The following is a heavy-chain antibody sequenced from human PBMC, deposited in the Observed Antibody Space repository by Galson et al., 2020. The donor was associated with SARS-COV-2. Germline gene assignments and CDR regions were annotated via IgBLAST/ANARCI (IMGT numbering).Heavy chain of an antibody. D-gene: IGHD3-10*01. CDR1: GGSISSDGYY. Sequence: SETLSLTCTVSGGSISSDGYYWSWIRQHPGKGLEWIGYIYYSGSTYYNPSLKSRVTIAVDTSKNQFSLNLNSVTAADTAVYYCARTSSYGGYYYFDYWGQGTLVTVSS. J-gene: IGHJ4*02. CDR2: IYYSGST. CDR3: ARTSSYGGYYYFDY. V-gene: IGHV4-31*03.